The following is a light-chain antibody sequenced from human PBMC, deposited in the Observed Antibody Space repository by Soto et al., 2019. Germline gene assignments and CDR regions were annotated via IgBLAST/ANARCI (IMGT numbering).Light chain of an antibody. CDR1: SSGVGGYNY. CDR3: NSYTGSGIV. J-gene: IGLJ1*01. CDR2: EVS. Sequence: QSALTQPASVSGSPGQSITISCTGTSSGVGGYNYVSWYQHHPGKAPKLMIYEVSNRPSGVSYRFSGSKSGNTASLTISGLQAEDEADYYCNSYTGSGIVFGTGTKLTVL. V-gene: IGLV2-14*01.